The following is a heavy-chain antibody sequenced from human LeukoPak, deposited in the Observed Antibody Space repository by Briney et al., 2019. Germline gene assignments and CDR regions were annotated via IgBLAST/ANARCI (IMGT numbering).Heavy chain of an antibody. CDR3: TRPLAGDGTAAAQFAS. J-gene: IGHJ4*02. D-gene: IGHD6-13*01. CDR2: INPNNGAT. V-gene: IGHV1-2*02. Sequence: ASVKVSCKASGYTFTGDYIYWVRQAPGQGLEWMGWINPNNGATKYAQKFQGRVTMTRDASSSTAYMELSRLTSDDTAVYYCTRPLAGDGTAAAQFASWGQGSLVTVSS. CDR1: GYTFTGDY.